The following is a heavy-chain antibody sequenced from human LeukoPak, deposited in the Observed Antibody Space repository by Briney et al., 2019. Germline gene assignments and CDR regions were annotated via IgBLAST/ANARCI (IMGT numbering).Heavy chain of an antibody. J-gene: IGHJ4*02. V-gene: IGHV3-74*01. D-gene: IGHD1-26*01. CDR1: GFTFNSYW. CDR2: INSGGSST. CDR3: ARDSGSYFDS. Sequence: PGGSLRLSCAASGFTFNSYWMHWVRQAPGKGLVWVSRINSGGSSTNYADFVKGRFTISRDNAKNTLYLQMNSLRAEDAAVYYCARDSGSYFDSWGQGTLVTVSS.